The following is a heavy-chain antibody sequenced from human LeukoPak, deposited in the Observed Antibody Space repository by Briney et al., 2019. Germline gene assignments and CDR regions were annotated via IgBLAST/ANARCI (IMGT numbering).Heavy chain of an antibody. V-gene: IGHV7-4-1*02. CDR2: INTNTGNP. D-gene: IGHD3-10*01. Sequence: GASVKVSCKTSGYTFTNFAMIWVRQAPGQGLEWMGWINTNTGNPTYAQGFTGRFVFSLDTSVSTAYLQISSLKAEDTAVYYCARGYGSGSYPSDYWGQGTLVTVSS. CDR1: GYTFTNFA. J-gene: IGHJ4*02. CDR3: ARGYGSGSYPSDY.